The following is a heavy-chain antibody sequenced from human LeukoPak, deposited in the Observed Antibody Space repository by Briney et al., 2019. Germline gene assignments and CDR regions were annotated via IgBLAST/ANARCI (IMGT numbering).Heavy chain of an antibody. CDR3: ARDHRTTVTTAAFDI. J-gene: IGHJ3*02. V-gene: IGHV3-7*01. Sequence: GRSLRLSCAASGFTFSSYGMHWVRQAPGKGLEWVANIKQDGSEKYYVDSVKGRFTISRDNVKNSLYLQMNSLRAEDTAVYYCARDHRTTVTTAAFDIWGQGTMVTVSS. CDR1: GFTFSSYG. CDR2: IKQDGSEK. D-gene: IGHD4-17*01.